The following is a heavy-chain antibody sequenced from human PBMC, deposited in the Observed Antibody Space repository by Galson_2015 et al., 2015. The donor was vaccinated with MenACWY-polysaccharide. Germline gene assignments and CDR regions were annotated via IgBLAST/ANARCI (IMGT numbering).Heavy chain of an antibody. J-gene: IGHJ3*02. D-gene: IGHD1-26*01. Sequence: SLRLSCAASGFTFDNYQMNWVRQAPGKGLEWVSYISTSGVTIYYADSVRGRFTISRDNAKNSLYLRMNSLRAEDTALYFCARDRGSYDALDIWGQGTMVIVSS. V-gene: IGHV3-48*03. CDR1: GFTFDNYQ. CDR2: ISTSGVTI. CDR3: ARDRGSYDALDI.